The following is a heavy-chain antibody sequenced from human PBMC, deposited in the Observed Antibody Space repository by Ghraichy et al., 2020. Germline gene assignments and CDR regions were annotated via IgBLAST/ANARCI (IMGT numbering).Heavy chain of an antibody. CDR3: ARGGYSVLWA. Sequence: SQTLSLTCTVSGDSSSSYYWIWIRQPPGKGLEWIGNIYDSGNTNYNSSLKGRVTISMDMSKNQFSLKLNSVTTADTAVYYCARGGYSVLWAWGQGTLVTVSS. J-gene: IGHJ5*02. V-gene: IGHV4-59*01. CDR1: GDSSSSYY. D-gene: IGHD5/OR15-5a*01. CDR2: IYDSGNT.